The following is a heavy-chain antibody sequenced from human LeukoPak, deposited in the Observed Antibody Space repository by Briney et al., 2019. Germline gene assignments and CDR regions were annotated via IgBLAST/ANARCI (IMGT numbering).Heavy chain of an antibody. CDR2: ISGSGGGT. D-gene: IGHD6-19*01. CDR1: GFTFSSYA. V-gene: IGHV3-23*01. CDR3: ANAWQVAGNKAFDI. Sequence: PGGSLRLSCAASGFTFSSYAMSWVRQAPGKGLEGVSAISGSGGGTYYADSVKGRFTISRDNSKNTLYLQMNSLRAEDTAVYYCANAWQVAGNKAFDIWGQGTMVTVSS. J-gene: IGHJ3*02.